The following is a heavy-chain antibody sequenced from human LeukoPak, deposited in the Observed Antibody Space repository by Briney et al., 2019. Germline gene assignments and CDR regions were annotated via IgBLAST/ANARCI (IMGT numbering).Heavy chain of an antibody. CDR1: GFTFSSYA. J-gene: IGHJ4*02. V-gene: IGHV3-74*01. Sequence: GGSLRLSCAASGFTFSSYAMSWVRQAPGKGLVWVSRINNDGSGTSYADSVKGRFTISRDIAKNTVYLQMNSLRAEDTAVYYCGTVFDFWGQGTLVTVSS. CDR2: INNDGSGT. CDR3: GTVFDF.